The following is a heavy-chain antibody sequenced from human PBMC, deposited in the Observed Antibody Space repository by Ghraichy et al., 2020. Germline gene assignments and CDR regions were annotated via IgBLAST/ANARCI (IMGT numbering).Heavy chain of an antibody. D-gene: IGHD5-24*01. CDR3: AREKSLPRSIEMATRGWFDP. Sequence: ASVKVSCKASGYTFTSYYMHWVRQAPGQGLEWMGIINPSGGSTSYAQKFQGRVTMTRDTSTSTVYMELSSLRSEDTAVYYCAREKSLPRSIEMATRGWFDPWGQGTLVTVSS. CDR2: INPSGGST. J-gene: IGHJ5*02. V-gene: IGHV1-46*01. CDR1: GYTFTSYY.